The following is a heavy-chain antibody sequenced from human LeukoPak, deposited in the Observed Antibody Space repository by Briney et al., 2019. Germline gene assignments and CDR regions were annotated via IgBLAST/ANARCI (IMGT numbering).Heavy chain of an antibody. CDR2: INHSGST. CDR1: GGSFSGYY. CDR3: ARGGWFGELFFDH. V-gene: IGHV4-34*01. D-gene: IGHD3-10*01. J-gene: IGHJ4*02. Sequence: SETLSLTCAVYGGSFSGYYWSWIRQPPGKGLEWTGEINHSGSTNYNPSLKSRVTMLVDMSKNQFSLKLSSVTAADTAVYYCARGGWFGELFFDHWGQGILVTVSS.